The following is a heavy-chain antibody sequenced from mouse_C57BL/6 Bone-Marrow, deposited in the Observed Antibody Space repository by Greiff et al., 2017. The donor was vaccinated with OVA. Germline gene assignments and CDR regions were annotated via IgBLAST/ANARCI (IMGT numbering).Heavy chain of an antibody. CDR2: ISDGGSYT. CDR3: ARVLHFVY. D-gene: IGHD2-14*01. CDR1: GFTFSSYA. V-gene: IGHV5-4*03. Sequence: DVMLVESGGGLVKPGGSLKLSCAASGFTFSSYAMSWVRQTPEKRLEWVATISDGGSYTYYPDNVKGRFIISRDNAKNNLYLQMSHLKSEDTAMYYCARVLHFVYWCQGTTLTVSS. J-gene: IGHJ2*01.